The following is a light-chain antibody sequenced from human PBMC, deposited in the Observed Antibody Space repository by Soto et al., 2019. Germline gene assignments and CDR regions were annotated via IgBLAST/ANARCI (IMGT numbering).Light chain of an antibody. J-gene: IGKJ5*01. V-gene: IGKV1-39*01. CDR2: RAS. Sequence: DIQMTQSPSSLSASVGDRVTNTCRAGQTTGAFLNWYQQKPGKAPKLLISRASTLQSGVPSRFSGSGSGTDFTLTISTLQPEDFATYYCQQSDSTPITFGQGTRLEIK. CDR3: QQSDSTPIT. CDR1: QTTGAF.